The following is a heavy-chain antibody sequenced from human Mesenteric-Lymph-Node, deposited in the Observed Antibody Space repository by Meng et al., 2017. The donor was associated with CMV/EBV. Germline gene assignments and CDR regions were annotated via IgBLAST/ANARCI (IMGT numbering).Heavy chain of an antibody. CDR2: INPNSGGT. V-gene: IGHV1-2*02. D-gene: IGHD3-22*01. Sequence: ASVKVSCKASGYTFTGYYMHWVRQAPGQGLEWMGWINPNSGGTNYAQKFQGRVTMTRDTSISTAYMELSRLRSDDTAVYYCARGGYYEGYYYGMDVWDQGTTVTVSS. CDR1: GYTFTGYY. J-gene: IGHJ6*02. CDR3: ARGGYYEGYYYGMDV.